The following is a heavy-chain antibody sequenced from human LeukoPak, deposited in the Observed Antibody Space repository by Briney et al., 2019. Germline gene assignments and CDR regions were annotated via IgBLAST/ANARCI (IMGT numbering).Heavy chain of an antibody. Sequence: PGGSLRLSCAASGFTFSSYGMHWVRQAPGKGLEWVAVISYDGSNKYYADSVKGRFTISRDNSKNTLYLQMNSLRAKDTAVYYCAKGLDYGDYWGQGTLVTVSS. CDR3: AKGLDYGDY. CDR1: GFTFSSYG. J-gene: IGHJ4*02. CDR2: ISYDGSNK. V-gene: IGHV3-30*18.